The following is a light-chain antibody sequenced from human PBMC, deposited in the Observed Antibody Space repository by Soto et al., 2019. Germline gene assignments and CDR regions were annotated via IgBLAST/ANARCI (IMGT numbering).Light chain of an antibody. CDR2: DAS. V-gene: IGKV3-11*01. CDR3: QQRISWPPT. J-gene: IGKJ5*01. CDR1: QSVSIY. Sequence: EIVLTQSPATLSLSPGERATVSCRASQSVSIYLAWYQQKPGQAPRLLIYDASNRATGIPARFSGSGSGADFTLTISSLEPEDFGVYYCQQRISWPPTFGQGTRLEIK.